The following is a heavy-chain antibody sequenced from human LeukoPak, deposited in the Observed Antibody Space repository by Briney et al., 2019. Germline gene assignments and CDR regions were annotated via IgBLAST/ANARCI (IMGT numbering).Heavy chain of an antibody. CDR1: GGSLSSTTYY. D-gene: IGHD3-16*01. J-gene: IGHJ3*01. CDR2: IYYSGNT. Sequence: SETLSLTCTVSGGSLSSTTYYWGWIPQPPGQGLEGIGTIYYSGNTYYSPSLKSRVTISLDRSKRQFSLNLSSVTAADTAVYYCARDGAGGGTSNGFDVWGQGTMVTVSA. V-gene: IGHV4-39*07. CDR3: ARDGAGGGTSNGFDV.